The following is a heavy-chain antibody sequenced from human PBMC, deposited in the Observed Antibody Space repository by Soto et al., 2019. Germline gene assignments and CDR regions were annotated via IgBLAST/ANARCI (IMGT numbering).Heavy chain of an antibody. CDR1: GGTFN. CDR2: IIPVMDTA. CDR3: ARGSGADAFDI. V-gene: IGHV1-69*06. Sequence: QVQLVQSGAEVKKPGSSVKVSCKVSGGTFNIRWVRQAPGHRLEWMGGIIPVMDTANYARKFQGRVVISADRATNIVYMEMMSLTLEDTAGYYGARGSGADAFDIWGQGTMVTVSS. D-gene: IGHD7-27*01. J-gene: IGHJ3*02.